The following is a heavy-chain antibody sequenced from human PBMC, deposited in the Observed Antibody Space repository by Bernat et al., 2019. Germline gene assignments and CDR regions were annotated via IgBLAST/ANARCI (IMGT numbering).Heavy chain of an antibody. V-gene: IGHV3-21*05. Sequence: EVQLVESGGGLVKPGESLRLSCAASEFTFSTYGMNWVRQAPGKGLEWISYINDVSSHIYYADSVRGRFTISRDNAKNSLFLEMNSLRDEDTAVYYCARDGLVDARYSHMDFWGKGATVTVSS. CDR2: INDVSSHI. J-gene: IGHJ6*03. CDR1: EFTFSTYG. CDR3: ARDGLVDARYSHMDF. D-gene: IGHD2-8*01.